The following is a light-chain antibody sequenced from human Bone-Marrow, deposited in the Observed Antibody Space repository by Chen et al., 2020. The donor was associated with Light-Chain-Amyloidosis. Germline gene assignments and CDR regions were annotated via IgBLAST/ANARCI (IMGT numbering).Light chain of an antibody. CDR3: QVWDRSSDRPV. J-gene: IGLJ3*02. CDR2: DDS. Sequence: SYVLTQPSSVSMAPGQTATLACGGNNIGSTSVHWYQQTPGQAPLLVVYDDSDRPSGIPERLSGSNSGNTATLTISRVEAGDEADYYWQVWDRSSDRPVFGGGTKLTVL. V-gene: IGLV3-21*02. CDR1: NIGSTS.